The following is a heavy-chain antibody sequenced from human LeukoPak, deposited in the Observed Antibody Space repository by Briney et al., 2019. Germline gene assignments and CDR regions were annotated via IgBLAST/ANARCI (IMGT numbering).Heavy chain of an antibody. CDR3: AKDSSSVLVPARWDYYYYMDV. Sequence: PGGSLRLSCAASGFTFSSYTMSWVRQAPGKGLEWVSAISGSGGSTYYADSVKGRFTISRDNSKNTLYLQMNSLRAEDTAVYYCAKDSSSVLVPARWDYYYYMDVWGKGTTVTVSS. CDR1: GFTFSSYT. D-gene: IGHD2-2*01. CDR2: ISGSGGST. V-gene: IGHV3-23*01. J-gene: IGHJ6*03.